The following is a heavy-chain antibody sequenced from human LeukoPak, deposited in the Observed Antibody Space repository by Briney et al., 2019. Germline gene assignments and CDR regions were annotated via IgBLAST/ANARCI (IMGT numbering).Heavy chain of an antibody. Sequence: GGSLRLSCAASGFTFSSYAMHWVRQAPGKGLEWVAVISYDGSNKYYADSVKGRFTISRDNSKNTLYLQMNSLRAEDTAVYYCAKAQFSYFDWSRYYYGMDVWGQGTTVTVSS. V-gene: IGHV3-30*04. CDR1: GFTFSSYA. D-gene: IGHD3-9*01. CDR3: AKAQFSYFDWSRYYYGMDV. CDR2: ISYDGSNK. J-gene: IGHJ6*02.